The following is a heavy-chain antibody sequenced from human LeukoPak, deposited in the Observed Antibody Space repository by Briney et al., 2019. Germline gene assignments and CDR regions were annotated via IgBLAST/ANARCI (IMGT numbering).Heavy chain of an antibody. Sequence: SETLSLTCTVSGGSISSGGYYWSWIRQHPGKGLEWIGYIYYSGSTYYNPPLKSRVTISVDTSKNQFSLKLSSVTAADTAVYYCARVCYDSSGYRSNWFDPWGQGTLVTVSS. CDR3: ARVCYDSSGYRSNWFDP. CDR2: IYYSGST. V-gene: IGHV4-31*03. D-gene: IGHD3-22*01. CDR1: GGSISSGGYY. J-gene: IGHJ5*02.